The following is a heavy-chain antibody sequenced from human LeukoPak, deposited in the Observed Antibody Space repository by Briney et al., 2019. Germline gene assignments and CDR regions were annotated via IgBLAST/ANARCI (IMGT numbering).Heavy chain of an antibody. J-gene: IGHJ4*02. CDR2: ISSSGSTI. CDR3: ARERPEIDY. CDR1: GFTFSSYE. V-gene: IGHV3-48*03. Sequence: GGSLRLSCAASGFTFSSYEMNWVRQAPGKGLEWVSYISSSGSTIYYADSVKGRFTISRDNDKNSLYLQMNSLRAEDTAVYYCARERPEIDYWGQGTLVAVSS.